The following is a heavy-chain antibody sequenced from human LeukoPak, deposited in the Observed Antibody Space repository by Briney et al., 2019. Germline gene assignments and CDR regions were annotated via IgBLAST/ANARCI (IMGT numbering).Heavy chain of an antibody. CDR3: ARSRTYYDFWSGPNWFDP. CDR1: GNSFTNYW. Sequence: GESLKISCKGSGNSFTNYWIGWVRQMPGKGLEWMGIIYPADSDTRYSPSFRGQVTISADKSISTAYLQWSSLKASDTAMYYCARSRTYYDFWSGPNWFDPWGQGTLVTVSS. V-gene: IGHV5-51*01. J-gene: IGHJ5*02. D-gene: IGHD3-3*01. CDR2: IYPADSDT.